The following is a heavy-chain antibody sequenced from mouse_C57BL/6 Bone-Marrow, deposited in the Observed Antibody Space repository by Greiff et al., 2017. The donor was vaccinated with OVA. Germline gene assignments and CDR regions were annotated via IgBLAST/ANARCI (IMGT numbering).Heavy chain of an antibody. CDR1: GYTFTSYW. CDR2: INPSNGGT. CDR3: ARAHYSNLYYFDY. V-gene: IGHV1-53*01. Sequence: VKLQESGTELVKPGASVKLSCKASGYTFTSYWMHWVKQRPGQGLEWIGNINPSNGGTNYNEKFKSKATLTVDKSSSTAYMQLSSLTSEDSAVYYCARAHYSNLYYFDYWGQGTTLTVSS. J-gene: IGHJ2*01. D-gene: IGHD2-5*01.